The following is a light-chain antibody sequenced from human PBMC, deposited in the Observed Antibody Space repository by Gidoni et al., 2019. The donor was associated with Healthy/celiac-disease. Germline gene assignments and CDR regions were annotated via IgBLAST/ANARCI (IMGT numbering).Light chain of an antibody. V-gene: IGKV1-39*01. CDR3: QRSYGTFT. CDR1: QSISSY. CDR2: AAS. J-gene: IGKJ4*01. Sequence: DIQMTQSPSSLSASVGDRVTITCRASQSISSYLNWYQQKPGKAPKLLIYAASSLQSGVPSRFSGSGSGTDFTLTISSLQPEDFATYYCQRSYGTFTFGGGTRVEIK.